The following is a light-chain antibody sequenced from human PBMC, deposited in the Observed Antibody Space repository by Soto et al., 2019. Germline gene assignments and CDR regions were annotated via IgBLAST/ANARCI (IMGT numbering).Light chain of an antibody. CDR2: GAS. V-gene: IGKV3-15*01. CDR3: QQYNIWPQT. J-gene: IGKJ1*01. Sequence: GMKQSPATLSVSPGERATLSCRASQNLRSSLAWYQQKPGQAPRLLIYGASTRATGIPARFSGSGSGTEFTLTISSLQSEDFAVYFCQQYNIWPQTFGQGTKVDIK. CDR1: QNLRSS.